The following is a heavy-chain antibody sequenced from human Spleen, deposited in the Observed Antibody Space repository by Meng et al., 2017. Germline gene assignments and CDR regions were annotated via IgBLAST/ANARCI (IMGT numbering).Heavy chain of an antibody. V-gene: IGHV1-2*02. CDR1: GYTFTDYS. CDR3: VRDENISLGKLFGDY. Sequence: ASVKVSCKASGYTFTDYSMHWVRQAPGQGLEWMGWINPNSGGTNYAQRFQGRVSMTGDTSISTAYVELSSLRSDDTAVYYCVRDENISLGKLFGDYWGQGTMVTVSS. CDR2: INPNSGGT. J-gene: IGHJ4*02. D-gene: IGHD2-21*01.